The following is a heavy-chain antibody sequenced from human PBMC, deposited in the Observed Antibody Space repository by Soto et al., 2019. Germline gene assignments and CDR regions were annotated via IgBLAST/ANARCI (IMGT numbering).Heavy chain of an antibody. V-gene: IGHV4-34*01. CDR2: INHSGST. Sequence: SETLSLTCAVYGGSFSGYYWSWIRQPPGKGLEWIGEINHSGSTNYNPSLKSRVTISVDTSKNQFSLKLSSVTAADTAVYYCAREGPPYSSSWYQGTPVWWFAPWGQGTLVTVSS. CDR1: GGSFSGYY. CDR3: AREGPPYSSSWYQGTPVWWFAP. D-gene: IGHD6-13*01. J-gene: IGHJ5*02.